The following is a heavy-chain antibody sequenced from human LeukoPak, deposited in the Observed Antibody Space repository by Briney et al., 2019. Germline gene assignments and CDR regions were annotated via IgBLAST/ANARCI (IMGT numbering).Heavy chain of an antibody. Sequence: SETLSLTCTVSGGSISSSYWSWIRQPPGKGLEWIGYIYYSGSTNYNPSLKSRVTISVETSKTQFSLKLSSVTAADTAVYYCARDQAAIFGVVIDRYMDVWGKGTTVTVSS. D-gene: IGHD3-3*01. J-gene: IGHJ6*03. V-gene: IGHV4-59*01. CDR2: IYYSGST. CDR1: GGSISSSY. CDR3: ARDQAAIFGVVIDRYMDV.